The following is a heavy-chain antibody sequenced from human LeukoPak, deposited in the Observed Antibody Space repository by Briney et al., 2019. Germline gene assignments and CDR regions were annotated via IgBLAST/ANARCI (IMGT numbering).Heavy chain of an antibody. CDR3: TRTYYYDSSGRGGAFDI. CDR1: GFTFSGSA. V-gene: IGHV3-73*01. CDR2: IRSKANSYAT. J-gene: IGHJ3*02. D-gene: IGHD3-22*01. Sequence: GGSLRLSCAASGFTFSGSAMHCVRQASGKGLEWVGRIRSKANSYATAYAASVKGRFTISRDDSKNTAYLQMDSLKTEDTAVYYCTRTYYYDSSGRGGAFDIWGQGTMVTVSS.